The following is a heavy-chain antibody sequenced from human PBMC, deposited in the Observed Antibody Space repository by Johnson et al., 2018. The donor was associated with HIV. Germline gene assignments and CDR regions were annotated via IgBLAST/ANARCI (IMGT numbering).Heavy chain of an antibody. V-gene: IGHV3-66*01. CDR2: IYRGGST. Sequence: VHLVESGGGLVKPGGSLRLSCVASGFTFSDHYMSWVRQAPGKGLEWVSVIYRGGSTFYADSVKGRFTISRDNSGNTLYLQMDSLRVEDTAVYYCASTRLGAFDIWGQGTMVTVSS. CDR3: ASTRLGAFDI. J-gene: IGHJ3*02. CDR1: GFTFSDHY. D-gene: IGHD6-6*01.